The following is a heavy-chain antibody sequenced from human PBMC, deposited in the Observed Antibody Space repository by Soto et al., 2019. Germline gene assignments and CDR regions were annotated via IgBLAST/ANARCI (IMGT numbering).Heavy chain of an antibody. V-gene: IGHV3-21*01. CDR3: AREANTYDYFDY. Sequence: GGSLRLSCAASGFTFSSYSMNWVRQAPGKGLEWVSSISSSSSYIYYADSVKGRFTISRDNAKNSLYLQMNSLRAEDTAVYYCAREANTYDYFDYWGQGTLVTVSS. J-gene: IGHJ4*02. CDR1: GFTFSSYS. CDR2: ISSSSSYI.